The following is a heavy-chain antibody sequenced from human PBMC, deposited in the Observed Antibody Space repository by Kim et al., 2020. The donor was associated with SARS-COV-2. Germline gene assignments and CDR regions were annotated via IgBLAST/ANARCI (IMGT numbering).Heavy chain of an antibody. CDR1: GGSISRNY. CDR3: ARSLAPYYFDV. D-gene: IGHD3-16*01. Sequence: SETLSLTCSVSGGSISRNYWSWIRQPPGKALEWIGHVYYSGSTNYNSSLKSRVTISVDTSKTQFSLRLTSVTAADTAVYYCARSLAPYYFDVWGRGTLVTVSS. V-gene: IGHV4-59*13. J-gene: IGHJ2*01. CDR2: VYYSGST.